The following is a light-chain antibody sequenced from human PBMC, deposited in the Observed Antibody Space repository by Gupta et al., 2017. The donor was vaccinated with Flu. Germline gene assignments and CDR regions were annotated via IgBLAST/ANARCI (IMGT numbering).Light chain of an antibody. J-gene: IGKJ2*01. V-gene: IGKV2-28*01. CDR3: RQSLQPPYT. CDR1: QSRRERSGYNY. CDR2: VGS. Sequence: VTPGEPASSSGRSRQSRRERSGYNYVDWYLQKAGQSPQLLIYVGSKRACGVPDRLSGSGAGTDFTLKITRVEAEDVGIYYCRQSLQPPYTFGQGTKLEIK.